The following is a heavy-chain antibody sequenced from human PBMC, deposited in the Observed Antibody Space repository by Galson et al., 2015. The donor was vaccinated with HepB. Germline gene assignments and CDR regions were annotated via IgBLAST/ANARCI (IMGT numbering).Heavy chain of an antibody. CDR2: ISSSGSTI. CDR1: GFTFSSYE. V-gene: IGHV3-48*03. CDR3: ARDGGDYLRKSGMDV. J-gene: IGHJ6*02. Sequence: SLRLSCAASGFTFSSYEMNWVRQAPGKGLEWVSYISSSGSTIYYADSVKGRLTISRDNAKNSLYLQMNSLRAEDTAVYYCARDGGDYLRKSGMDVWGQGTTVTVSS. D-gene: IGHD4-17*01.